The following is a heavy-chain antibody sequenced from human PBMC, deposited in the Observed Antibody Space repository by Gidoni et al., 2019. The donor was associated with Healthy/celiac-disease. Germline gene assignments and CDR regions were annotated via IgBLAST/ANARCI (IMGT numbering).Heavy chain of an antibody. D-gene: IGHD1-1*01. V-gene: IGHV6-1*01. J-gene: IGHJ4*02. CDR1: GDSVSSTSAA. CDR3: AREEVENGPFDY. Sequence: QVQLQQSGPGLVKPSQNISLTCAISGDSVSSTSAAWNWVRQSPSRGLEWLGRTYYRSNWYNDYAVSVKSRLTINPDTSKNQFSLQLNSVTPEVTAVYYCAREEVENGPFDYWGQGTLVTVSS. CDR2: TYYRSNWYN.